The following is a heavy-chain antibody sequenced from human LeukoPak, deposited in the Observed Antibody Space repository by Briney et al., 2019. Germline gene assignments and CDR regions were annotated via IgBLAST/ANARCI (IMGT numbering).Heavy chain of an antibody. V-gene: IGHV3-7*01. D-gene: IGHD1-14*01. CDR2: MNQDGSDK. CDR1: GFTFSDYW. CDR3: ARDFRNAGDY. Sequence: QAGGSLRLSCTTAGFTFSDYWMNWVRQAPGKGLEWVANMNQDGSDKYYVDSVKGRFTISRDNAKNSVYLQMNSLRAEDTAVYFCARDFRNAGDYWGQGTLVTVSP. J-gene: IGHJ4*02.